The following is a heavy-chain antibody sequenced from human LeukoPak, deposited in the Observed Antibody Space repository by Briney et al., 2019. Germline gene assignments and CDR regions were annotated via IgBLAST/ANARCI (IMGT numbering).Heavy chain of an antibody. CDR3: ARAVVRAAAGTGWFDP. V-gene: IGHV4-34*01. J-gene: IGHJ5*02. CDR2: INHSGST. Sequence: SETLSLTCAVYGGSFSGYYWSWIRQPPGKGMEWIGEINHSGSTNYNPSLKSRVTISADTSKNQFSLKLSSVTAADTAVYYCARAVVRAAAGTGWFDPWGQGTLVTVSS. CDR1: GGSFSGYY. D-gene: IGHD6-13*01.